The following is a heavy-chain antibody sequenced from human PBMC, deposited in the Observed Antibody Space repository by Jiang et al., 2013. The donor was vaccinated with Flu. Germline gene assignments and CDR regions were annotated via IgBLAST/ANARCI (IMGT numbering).Heavy chain of an antibody. V-gene: IGHV3-30*02. D-gene: IGHD6-19*01. CDR3: AKDSFYVAGLFDY. Sequence: GVVQPGGSLRLSCAASGFTFSSYGMHWVRRAPGKGLEWVAFIRYDGSNKYYADSVKGRFTISRDNSKNTLYLQMNSLRAEDTAVYYCAKDSFYVAGLFDYWGQGTLVTVSS. J-gene: IGHJ4*02. CDR2: IRYDGSNK. CDR1: GFTFSSYG.